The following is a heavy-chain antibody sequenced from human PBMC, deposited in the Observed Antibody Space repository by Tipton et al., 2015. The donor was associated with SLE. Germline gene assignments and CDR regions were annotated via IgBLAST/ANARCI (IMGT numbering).Heavy chain of an antibody. D-gene: IGHD2-15*01. V-gene: IGHV4-61*02. CDR1: GVSISVGSDY. J-gene: IGHJ6*03. CDR3: TRDRTPDYYYYYMDV. Sequence: TLSLTCTVSGVSISVGSDYWTWIRQPAGKGLEWIGRIYTTGGTNYNPSLRGRVTISADTSNNQFSLHLTSVTAADSAIYYCTRDRTPDYYYYYMDVWGKGTTVTVSS. CDR2: IYTTGGT.